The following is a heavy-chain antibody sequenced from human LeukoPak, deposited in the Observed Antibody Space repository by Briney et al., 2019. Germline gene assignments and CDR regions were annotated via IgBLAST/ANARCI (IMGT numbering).Heavy chain of an antibody. D-gene: IGHD1-14*01. J-gene: IGHJ3*02. CDR2: IYYSGTT. CDR3: ARHEWGITNVFDI. Sequence: SETLSLTCTVSGGSFSSSDYYWGWIRQPPGKGLEWIGSIYYSGTTYYNPSLKSRVTISVDTSKKQFSLKLRSVTAADTAVYYCARHEWGITNVFDIWGQGTMVTVSS. CDR1: GGSFSSSDYY. V-gene: IGHV4-39*01.